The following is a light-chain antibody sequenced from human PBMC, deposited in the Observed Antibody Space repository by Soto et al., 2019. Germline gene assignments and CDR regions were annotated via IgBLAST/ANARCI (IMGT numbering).Light chain of an antibody. V-gene: IGLV2-23*03. Sequence: QSVLTQPASVSGSPGQSITISCTGTSSDVGSYNLVSWYQQHPGKAPKLMIYEGSKRPSGVSNRFSGSKSGNTASLTISGLQAEDEADYYCCSYAGSSPFHVVFGGGTKVTVL. CDR2: EGS. CDR1: SSDVGSYNL. J-gene: IGLJ2*01. CDR3: CSYAGSSPFHVV.